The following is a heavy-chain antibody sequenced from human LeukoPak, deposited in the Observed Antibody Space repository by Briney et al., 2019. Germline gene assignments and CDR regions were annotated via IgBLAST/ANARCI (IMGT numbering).Heavy chain of an antibody. CDR2: ISGSGGTT. J-gene: IGHJ4*02. CDR3: AIDLPLDY. V-gene: IGHV3-23*01. Sequence: GSLRLSCAASGFTFNNYAMNWVRQAPGKGLEWVSVISGSGGTTYYADSVKGRFTISRDNSKNTLYLQMTSLRAEDTAVYYCAIDLPLDYWGRGTLVTVSS. CDR1: GFTFNNYA.